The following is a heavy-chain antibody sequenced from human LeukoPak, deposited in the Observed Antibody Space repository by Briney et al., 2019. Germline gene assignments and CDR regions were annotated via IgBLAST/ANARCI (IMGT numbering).Heavy chain of an antibody. CDR3: AKNPHIVVVPAAMDY. V-gene: IGHV3-33*06. D-gene: IGHD2-2*01. CDR1: GFTFSNYP. Sequence: GGSLRLSCAASGFTFSNYPMQWVRQAPGKGLEWVALIWYDGANEYYADSVKGRFTISRDNSKNTLYLQMNSLRAEDTAVYYCAKNPHIVVVPAAMDYWGQGTLVTVSS. J-gene: IGHJ4*02. CDR2: IWYDGANE.